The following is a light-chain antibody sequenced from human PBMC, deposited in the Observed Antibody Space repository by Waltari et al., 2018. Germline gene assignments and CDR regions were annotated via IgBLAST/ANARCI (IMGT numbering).Light chain of an antibody. CDR3: QAWDSSRGYV. CDR2: QDS. CDR1: NLDNKY. V-gene: IGLV3-1*01. J-gene: IGLJ1*01. Sequence: SYEVTQPPSVSVSPGQTASITCSGDNLDNKYVYWYQQKAGQSPALVIYQDSKRPSGIPERFAGSNSGNTATLTMSGTQALDEADYYCQAWDSSRGYVFGTGTKVTVL.